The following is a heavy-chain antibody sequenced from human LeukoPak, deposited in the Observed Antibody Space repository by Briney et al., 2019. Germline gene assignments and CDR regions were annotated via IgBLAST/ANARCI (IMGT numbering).Heavy chain of an antibody. D-gene: IGHD6-13*01. CDR3: VKDGMSMDSSWFDY. J-gene: IGHJ4*02. CDR2: ISASGGGT. V-gene: IGHV3-23*01. CDR1: GFTFSGHW. Sequence: GGSLRLSCAASGFTFSGHWMHWVRQAPGKGLEWVSAISASGGGTYYADSVKGRFTISRDISKNTVYLQMNSLRVEDTAVYYCVKDGMSMDSSWFDYWGQGTLVTVSS.